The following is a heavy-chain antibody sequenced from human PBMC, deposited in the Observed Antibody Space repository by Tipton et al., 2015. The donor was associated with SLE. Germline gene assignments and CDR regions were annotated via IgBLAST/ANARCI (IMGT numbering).Heavy chain of an antibody. Sequence: QSGPEVKKPGSSVKVSCKASGGSFSNYAIGWVRQAPRQGLEWMGGIIPILDTTTYAQKFLGRVTITTDASTTTTYMELSSLTFDDTAIYYCARDAVGRGVFDFWGRGTLVTVSS. V-gene: IGHV1-69*05. CDR3: ARDAVGRGVFDF. D-gene: IGHD2-8*01. CDR2: IIPILDTT. J-gene: IGHJ4*02. CDR1: GGSFSNYA.